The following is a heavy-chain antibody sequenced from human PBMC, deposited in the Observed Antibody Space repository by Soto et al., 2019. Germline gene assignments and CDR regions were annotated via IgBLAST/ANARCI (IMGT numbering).Heavy chain of an antibody. CDR3: AKLDFWNSYYGLDV. Sequence: PGGSLRLSCAASGFTFSTYAMTWVRQAPGRGLEWVSSISGSGDSTYYADSVKGRFSISRDKSKNTLYLQMNSLRAEDTAIYYCAKLDFWNSYYGLDVWGQGTTVTVSS. CDR1: GFTFSTYA. J-gene: IGHJ6*02. D-gene: IGHD3-3*01. CDR2: ISGSGDST. V-gene: IGHV3-23*01.